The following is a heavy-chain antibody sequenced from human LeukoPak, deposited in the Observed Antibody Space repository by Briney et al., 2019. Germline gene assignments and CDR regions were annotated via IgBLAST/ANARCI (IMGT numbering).Heavy chain of an antibody. CDR3: ARPYCSGGSCYPAEYYFDY. D-gene: IGHD2-15*01. CDR2: IYPGDSDT. V-gene: IGHV5-51*01. CDR1: GHSFTSYW. Sequence: GESLKISCKGSGHSFTSYWIGWVRQMPGKGLEWMGIIYPGDSDTRYSPSFQGQVTISADKSISTAYLQWSSLKASDTAMYYCARPYCSGGSCYPAEYYFDYWGQGTLVTVSS. J-gene: IGHJ4*02.